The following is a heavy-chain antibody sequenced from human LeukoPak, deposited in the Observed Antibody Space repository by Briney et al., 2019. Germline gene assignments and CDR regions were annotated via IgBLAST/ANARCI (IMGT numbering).Heavy chain of an antibody. CDR1: GFTFTNGW. Sequence: AGGSLRLSCAASGFTFTNGWMTLVRQAPGKGLGSVSDIRSTGGTPAYADSVKGRFTISRDNSRNTLYLQMNSLRAEDTAVYYCARADRYGTTWYGRVDYWGQGTLVTVSS. V-gene: IGHV3-23*01. D-gene: IGHD6-13*01. J-gene: IGHJ4*02. CDR3: ARADRYGTTWYGRVDY. CDR2: IRSTGGTP.